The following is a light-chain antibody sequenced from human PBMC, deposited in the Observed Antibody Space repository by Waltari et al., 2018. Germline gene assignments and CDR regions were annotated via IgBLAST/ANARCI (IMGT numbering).Light chain of an antibody. Sequence: QSALTQPASVSGSPGQSITIPCTGTSSDVGGHNYVSGYQQYPGKAPKVISDEVSNRPSGVSNRFSGSKSGNTASLTISGLQAEDEADYFCSSYSSSSPLWVFGGGTKLTVL. CDR1: SSDVGGHNY. V-gene: IGLV2-14*01. J-gene: IGLJ3*02. CDR2: EVS. CDR3: SSYSSSSPLWV.